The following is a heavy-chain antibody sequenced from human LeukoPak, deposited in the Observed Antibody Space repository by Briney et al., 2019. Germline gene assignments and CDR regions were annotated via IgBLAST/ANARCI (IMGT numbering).Heavy chain of an antibody. V-gene: IGHV4-59*01. Sequence: SETLSLTCTVSGGSISAYYWSWIRQPPGKGLEWIGYIYYSGSTNYNPSLKSRVTISVDTSKNQFSLKLSSVTAADTAVYYCARAYYDILTGYFKPTYYFDYWGQGTLVTVSS. D-gene: IGHD3-9*01. CDR2: IYYSGST. J-gene: IGHJ4*02. CDR3: ARAYYDILTGYFKPTYYFDY. CDR1: GGSISAYY.